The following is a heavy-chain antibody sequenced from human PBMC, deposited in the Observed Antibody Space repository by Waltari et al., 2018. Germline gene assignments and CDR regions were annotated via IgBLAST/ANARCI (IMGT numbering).Heavy chain of an antibody. CDR3: ARVKSKGIRAFAI. CDR1: GGSISSYY. CDR2: IYYSGST. D-gene: IGHD3-10*01. V-gene: IGHV4-59*01. J-gene: IGHJ3*02. Sequence: QVQLQESGPGLVKPSETLSLTCTVSGGSISSYYWSWIRQPPGKGLEWIGYIYYSGSTNYNPSLKSRVTISVDTSKNQCSLKLSSVTAADTAVYYCARVKSKGIRAFAIWGQGTMVTVPS.